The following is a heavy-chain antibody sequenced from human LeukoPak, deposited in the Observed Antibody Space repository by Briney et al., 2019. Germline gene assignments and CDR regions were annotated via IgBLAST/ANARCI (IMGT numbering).Heavy chain of an antibody. CDR2: IYYSGST. V-gene: IGHV4-39*07. CDR1: GGSISSSSHY. J-gene: IGHJ3*02. D-gene: IGHD6-19*01. CDR3: VREGWQWLVHAFDI. Sequence: SETLSLTCTVSGGSISSSSHYWGWIRQPPGKGLEWIGNIYYSGSTYYKSSLKSRVTISVDTSKNQFSLKLSSVTAVDTAVYYCVREGWQWLVHAFDIWGQGTMVTGSS.